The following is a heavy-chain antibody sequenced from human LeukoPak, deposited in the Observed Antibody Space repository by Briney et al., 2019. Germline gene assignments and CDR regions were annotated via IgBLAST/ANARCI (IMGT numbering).Heavy chain of an antibody. D-gene: IGHD3-22*01. Sequence: GGSLRLSCAASGFTFSSYWMHWVRQAPGKGLVWVSRINSDGSSTSYADSVKGRFTISRDNAKNTLYLQMNSLRAEDTAVYYCARGTDRSKIAYWGQGTLVTVSS. V-gene: IGHV3-74*01. CDR1: GFTFSSYW. CDR2: INSDGSST. CDR3: ARGTDRSKIAY. J-gene: IGHJ4*02.